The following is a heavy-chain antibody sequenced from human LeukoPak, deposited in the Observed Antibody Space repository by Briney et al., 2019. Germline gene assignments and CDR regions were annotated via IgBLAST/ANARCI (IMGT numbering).Heavy chain of an antibody. CDR3: ARGRRGIVVVPAGSNLFDY. V-gene: IGHV4-30-2*01. J-gene: IGHJ4*02. CDR2: IYHSGST. D-gene: IGHD2-2*01. Sequence: PSQTLSLTCTVSGGSISSGGYYWSWIRQPPGKGLEWIGYIYHSGSTYYNPSLKSRVTISVDRSKNQFSLKLSSVTAADTAVYYCARGRRGIVVVPAGSNLFDYWGQGTLVTVSS. CDR1: GGSISSGGYY.